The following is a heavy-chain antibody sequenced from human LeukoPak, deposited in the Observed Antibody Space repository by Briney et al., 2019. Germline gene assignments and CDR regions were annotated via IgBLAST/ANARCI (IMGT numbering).Heavy chain of an antibody. V-gene: IGHV4-38-2*01. Sequence: SETLSLTCAVSGYSITSGYYWGWIRQPPGKGLEWVGAIYHSGTTYDNPSLKSRVTISVDTSKNQFSLNPSSVTAADTAVYYCARSAYYYDSSLLDWGQGILVTVSS. CDR2: IYHSGTT. CDR3: ARSAYYYDSSLLD. J-gene: IGHJ4*02. D-gene: IGHD3-22*01. CDR1: GYSITSGYY.